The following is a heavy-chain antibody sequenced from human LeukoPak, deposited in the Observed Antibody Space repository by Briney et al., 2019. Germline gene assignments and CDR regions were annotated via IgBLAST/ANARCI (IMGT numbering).Heavy chain of an antibody. Sequence: ASVKVSCKASGGTFSSYAISWVRQAPGQGLEWMGRIIPILGIANYAQKFQGRVTITADKSTSTAYMELSSLRSEDTAVYYCARGGGDGYNFLGYWGQGTLVTVSS. CDR3: ARGGGDGYNFLGY. CDR2: IIPILGIA. D-gene: IGHD5-24*01. V-gene: IGHV1-69*04. CDR1: GGTFSSYA. J-gene: IGHJ4*02.